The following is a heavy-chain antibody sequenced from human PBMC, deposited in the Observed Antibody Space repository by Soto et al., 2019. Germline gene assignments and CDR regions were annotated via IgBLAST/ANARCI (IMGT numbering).Heavy chain of an antibody. CDR3: ARAEATIDY. CDR2: ISYDGSNK. CDR1: GFTFSSYA. V-gene: IGHV3-30-3*01. J-gene: IGHJ4*02. Sequence: QVQLVESGGGVVQPGRSLRLSCAASGFTFSSYAMHWFRQAPGKGLEWVAVISYDGSNKYYADSVKGRFTISRDNSKNTLYLQMNSLRADDTAVYYCARAEATIDYWCQGTLVTVSS.